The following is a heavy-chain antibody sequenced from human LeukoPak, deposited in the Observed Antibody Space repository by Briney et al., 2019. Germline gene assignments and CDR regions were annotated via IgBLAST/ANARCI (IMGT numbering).Heavy chain of an antibody. D-gene: IGHD3-22*01. J-gene: IGHJ4*02. CDR2: IYGDGSFT. Sequence: GGSLRLSCAASGFTFSNFWMHWVRQAPGKGLVWVALIYGDGSFTRYADSVKGRFTISRDNSKNTLYLQMNSLRAEDTAVYYCARDKITMIVVVIAFTFDYWGQGTLVTVSS. CDR3: ARDKITMIVVVIAFTFDY. CDR1: GFTFSNFW. V-gene: IGHV3-74*01.